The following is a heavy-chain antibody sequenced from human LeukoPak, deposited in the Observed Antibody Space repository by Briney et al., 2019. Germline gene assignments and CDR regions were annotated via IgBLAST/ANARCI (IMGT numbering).Heavy chain of an antibody. D-gene: IGHD2-15*01. V-gene: IGHV4-34*01. CDR1: GGSFSGYY. J-gene: IGHJ5*02. CDR3: ARNLPYCSGGSCYFSGFAP. CDR2: INHSGST. Sequence: SETLSLTCAVYGGSFSGYYWSWIRQPPGKGLEWIGEINHSGSTNYNPSLKSRVTISVDTSKNQFSLKLSSVTAADTAVYYCARNLPYCSGGSCYFSGFAPWGQGTLVTVSS.